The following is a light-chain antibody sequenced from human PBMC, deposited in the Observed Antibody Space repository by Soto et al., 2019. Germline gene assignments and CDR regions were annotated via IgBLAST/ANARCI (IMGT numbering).Light chain of an antibody. V-gene: IGKV1-5*01. CDR3: QQYETFSGT. J-gene: IGKJ1*01. CDR2: DAS. Sequence: DIHLTQAPSFLSASVGDRVTITFRASQSVSGWLAWYQQKPGEAPKLLIYDASALPRGVPSRFSGSGSGTKFTLTIASLQPDDFATYYCQQYETFSGTFGPGTKVDIK. CDR1: QSVSGW.